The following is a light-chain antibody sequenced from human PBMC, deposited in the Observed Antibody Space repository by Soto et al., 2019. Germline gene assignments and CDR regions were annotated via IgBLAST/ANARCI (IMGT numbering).Light chain of an antibody. J-gene: IGKJ4*01. V-gene: IGKV3-20*01. Sequence: TVLTQSSDTLSVSPGERATLSCRASQSVTSSYLSWYQQKPGQAPRLLIYGASNRATGIPDRFSGSGSGTDFTLTISRLEPEDFAVYYCQQYSTSPPLTFAGGTKVDIK. CDR3: QQYSTSPPLT. CDR2: GAS. CDR1: QSVTSSY.